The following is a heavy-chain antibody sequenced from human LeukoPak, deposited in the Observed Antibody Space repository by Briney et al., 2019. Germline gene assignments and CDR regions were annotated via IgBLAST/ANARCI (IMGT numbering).Heavy chain of an antibody. V-gene: IGHV3-30*18. CDR1: GFTFSSYA. CDR2: ISYDGSNK. CDR3: AKGPMAVAGTPSNWFDP. Sequence: PGGSLRLSCAASGFTFSSYAMHWVRQAPGKGLEWVAVISYDGSNKYYADSVKGRFTISRDNSKNTLYLQMNSLRAEDTAVYYCAKGPMAVAGTPSNWFDPWGQGTLVTVSS. J-gene: IGHJ5*02. D-gene: IGHD6-19*01.